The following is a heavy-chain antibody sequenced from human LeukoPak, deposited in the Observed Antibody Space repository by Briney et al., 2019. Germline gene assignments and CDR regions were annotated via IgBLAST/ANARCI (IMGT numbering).Heavy chain of an antibody. Sequence: SVKVSCKASGGTFSSYAISWVRQAPGQGLEWMGGIIPIFGTANYAQKFQGRVTITADESTSTAYMELSSLRSEDTAVYYCARDDYGDYGYGNFDYWGQGTLVTVSS. J-gene: IGHJ4*02. CDR1: GGTFSSYA. CDR3: ARDDYGDYGYGNFDY. CDR2: IIPIFGTA. V-gene: IGHV1-69*01. D-gene: IGHD4-17*01.